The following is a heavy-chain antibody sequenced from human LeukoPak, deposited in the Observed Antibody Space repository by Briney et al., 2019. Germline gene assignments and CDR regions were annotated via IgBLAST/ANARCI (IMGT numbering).Heavy chain of an antibody. CDR3: AKDYYYDSSGLNYFDY. J-gene: IGHJ4*02. D-gene: IGHD3-22*01. CDR2: ISYDESNK. Sequence: GGSLRLSCAASGFTFSSYAMHWVRQAPGKGLEWVAFISYDESNKYYADSVKGRFTISRDNSKNTLYLQMNSLRAEDTAVYYCAKDYYYDSSGLNYFDYWGQGTLVTVSS. V-gene: IGHV3-30-3*01. CDR1: GFTFSSYA.